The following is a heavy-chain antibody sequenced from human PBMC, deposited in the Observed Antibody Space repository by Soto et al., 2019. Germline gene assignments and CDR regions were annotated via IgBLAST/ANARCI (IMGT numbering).Heavy chain of an antibody. J-gene: IGHJ6*02. Sequence: SVKVSFKASGGTFSIYGFSWLRQAPGQGPEWIGGIIPILTTPNYAQKFQGRVTIVADESTTTVYMELSSLKFEDTAVYYCATSVGIAPTGEDGMDVWGQGTSVTVSS. CDR3: ATSVGIAPTGEDGMDV. CDR2: IIPILTTP. CDR1: GGTFSIYG. V-gene: IGHV1-69*13. D-gene: IGHD2-8*02.